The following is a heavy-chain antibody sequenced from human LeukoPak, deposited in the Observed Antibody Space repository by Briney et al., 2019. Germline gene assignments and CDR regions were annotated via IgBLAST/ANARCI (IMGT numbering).Heavy chain of an antibody. CDR1: GGSISSSSYY. D-gene: IGHD3-10*01. CDR3: AREFGEDGWYFDY. V-gene: IGHV4-39*07. CDR2: IYYSGST. J-gene: IGHJ4*02. Sequence: SETLSLTCTVSGGSISSSSYYWGWIRQPPGKGLEWIGSIYYSGSTYYNPSLKSRVTISVDTSKNQFSLKLSSVTAADTAVYYCAREFGEDGWYFDYWGQGTLVTVSS.